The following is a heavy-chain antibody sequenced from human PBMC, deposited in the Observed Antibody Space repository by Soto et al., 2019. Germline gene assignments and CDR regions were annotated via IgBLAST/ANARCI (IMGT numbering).Heavy chain of an antibody. V-gene: IGHV4-39*01. CDR1: GGSISSSSYY. D-gene: IGHD6-13*01. J-gene: IGHJ5*02. Sequence: SETLSLTCPVSGGSISSSSYYWGWIRQPPGKGLEWIGSIYYSGSTYYNPSLKSRVTISVDTSKNQFSLKLSSVTAADTAVYYCARRASSSWYKSWFDPWGQGTLVTVSS. CDR3: ARRASSSWYKSWFDP. CDR2: IYYSGST.